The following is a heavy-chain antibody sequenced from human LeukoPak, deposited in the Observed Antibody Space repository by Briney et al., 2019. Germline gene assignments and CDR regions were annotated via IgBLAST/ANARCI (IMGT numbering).Heavy chain of an antibody. CDR2: INPNSGGT. CDR1: GDTFTGYY. J-gene: IGHJ6*02. V-gene: IGHV1-2*02. D-gene: IGHD5-12*01. CDR3: ANRSLPSDRAYSGYDPLVYYYYRMDL. Sequence: GSVRVSCKASGDTFTGYYMHWVRQAPGQGLEWRGWINPNSGGTNYAQKFRGRVTMTRETSISTAYMQLSRLRSDDPAVYYRANRSLPSDRAYSGYDPLVYYYYRMDLWGQGPTVTVSS.